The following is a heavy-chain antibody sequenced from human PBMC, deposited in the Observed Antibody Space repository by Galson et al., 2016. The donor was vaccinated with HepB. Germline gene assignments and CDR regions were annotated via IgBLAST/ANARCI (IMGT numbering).Heavy chain of an antibody. CDR2: IYSDGNT. V-gene: IGHV3-53*01. CDR3: ATVNYISGTHY. Sequence: SLRLSCAASGFSVNHNYMTWVRQAPGKGLEWVSLIYSDGNTNYADSVRGRFTISRDSSKNTLYLQMNSLRTEDTAMYYCATVNYISGTHYWGQGTLVTVSS. J-gene: IGHJ4*02. CDR1: GFSVNHNY. D-gene: IGHD3-10*01.